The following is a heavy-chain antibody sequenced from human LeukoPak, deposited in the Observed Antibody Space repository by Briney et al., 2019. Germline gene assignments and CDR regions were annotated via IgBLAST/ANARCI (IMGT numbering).Heavy chain of an antibody. Sequence: SVKVSCKASGGTFSSYAISWVRQAPGQGLEWMGGIIPIFGTANYAQKFQGRVTITADESTSTAYMELSSLRSEDTAVYYCARDRYSELGGSYMNYWGQGTLVTVSS. V-gene: IGHV1-69*13. D-gene: IGHD1-26*01. J-gene: IGHJ4*02. CDR2: IIPIFGTA. CDR3: ARDRYSELGGSYMNY. CDR1: GGTFSSYA.